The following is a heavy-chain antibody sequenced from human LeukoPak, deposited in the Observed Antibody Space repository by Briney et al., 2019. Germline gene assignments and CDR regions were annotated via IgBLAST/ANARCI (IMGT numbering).Heavy chain of an antibody. Sequence: SETLSLTCAVYGGSFSGYYWSWIRQPPGKGLEWIGEINHSGSTNYNPSLKSRVTISVDTSKNQFSLKLSSVTAADAAVYYCARRRAGRDWFDPWGQGTLVTVSS. V-gene: IGHV4-34*01. CDR2: INHSGST. CDR3: ARRRAGRDWFDP. J-gene: IGHJ5*02. CDR1: GGSFSGYY. D-gene: IGHD6-19*01.